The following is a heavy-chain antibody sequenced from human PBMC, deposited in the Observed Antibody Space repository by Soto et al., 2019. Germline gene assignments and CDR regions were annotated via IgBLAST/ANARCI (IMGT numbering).Heavy chain of an antibody. CDR2: ISESGTIT. CDR1: GFTFSSYA. Sequence: EVQLLESGGGLVQPGGSLRLSCAASGFTFSSYAMKWVRQAPGKGLEWVSLISESGTITYYADSVKGRFTISRDNSGNTPFLQMYSLRAEDTAVYYCARYIPGVRYYGMDVWGQGTTVTVSS. D-gene: IGHD2-2*01. J-gene: IGHJ6*02. V-gene: IGHV3-23*01. CDR3: ARYIPGVRYYGMDV.